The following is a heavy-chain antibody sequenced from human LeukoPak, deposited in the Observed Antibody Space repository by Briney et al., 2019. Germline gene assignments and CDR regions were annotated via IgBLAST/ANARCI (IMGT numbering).Heavy chain of an antibody. CDR1: GYTFTGYY. V-gene: IGHV1-2*02. CDR3: ARAARIAAAGTSWFDP. Sequence: GASVKVSCKASGYTFTGYYMHWVRQAPGQGLEWMGWINPNSGGTNYAQQFQGRVTMTRDTSISTAYMELSRLRSDDTAVYYCARAARIAAAGTSWFDPWGQGTLVTVSS. CDR2: INPNSGGT. D-gene: IGHD6-13*01. J-gene: IGHJ5*02.